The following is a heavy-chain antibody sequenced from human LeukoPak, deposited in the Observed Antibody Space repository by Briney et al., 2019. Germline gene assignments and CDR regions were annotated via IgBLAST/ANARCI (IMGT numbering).Heavy chain of an antibody. J-gene: IGHJ4*02. V-gene: IGHV1-18*01. CDR2: ITAYNDNT. D-gene: IGHD3-10*01. Sequence: ASVKVSWKASGYTFTSYGISWVRQAPGQGLEWMGWITAYNDNTNYAQKLQGRVTMTTDTSTSTAYMELRSLRSDDTAVYYCARALLWFGEPSHIDYWGQGTLVTASS. CDR3: ARALLWFGEPSHIDY. CDR1: GYTFTSYG.